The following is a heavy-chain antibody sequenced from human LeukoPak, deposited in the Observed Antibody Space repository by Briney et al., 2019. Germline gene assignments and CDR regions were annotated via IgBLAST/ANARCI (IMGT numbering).Heavy chain of an antibody. D-gene: IGHD3-10*01. CDR3: ARGVNYHGSGSYLRDWFDP. Sequence: GGSLRLSCAASGFTFSSYWMSWVRQAPGKGLEWVANIKQDGSGKYYVDSVKGRFTISRDNAKNSLYLQMNSLRAEDTAVYYCARGVNYHGSGSYLRDWFDPWGQGTLVTVSS. V-gene: IGHV3-7*01. CDR2: IKQDGSGK. CDR1: GFTFSSYW. J-gene: IGHJ5*02.